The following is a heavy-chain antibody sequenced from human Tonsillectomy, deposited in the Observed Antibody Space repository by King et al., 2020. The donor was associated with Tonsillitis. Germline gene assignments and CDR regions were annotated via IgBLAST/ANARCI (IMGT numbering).Heavy chain of an antibody. D-gene: IGHD6-19*01. V-gene: IGHV3-74*01. CDR3: ARDQSVTGPTTFDN. J-gene: IGHJ4*02. CDR2: INIDGGST. Sequence: VQLVESGGGLVQPGGSLRLSCAASGVTFTRSWMHWVRHAPGKGLGWVSRINIDGGSTTYADSVKGRFTISRDNAKNTLYLQMNSLRAEDTAIYYCARDQSVTGPTTFDNWGQGALVTVSS. CDR1: GVTFTRSW.